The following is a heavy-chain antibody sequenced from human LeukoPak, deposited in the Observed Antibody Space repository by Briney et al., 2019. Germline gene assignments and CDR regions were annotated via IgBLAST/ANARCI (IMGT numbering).Heavy chain of an antibody. CDR3: ARDPSMIRGENTPYFDY. CDR2: IIPIFGTA. D-gene: IGHD3-10*01. J-gene: IGHJ4*02. CDR1: GYTFTGYY. V-gene: IGHV1-69*13. Sequence: SVKVSCKASGYTFTGYYMHWVRQAPGQGLEWMGGIIPIFGTADYAQKFQGRVTITADESTSTAYMELNSLRSEDTAVYYCARDPSMIRGENTPYFDYWGQGTLVTVSS.